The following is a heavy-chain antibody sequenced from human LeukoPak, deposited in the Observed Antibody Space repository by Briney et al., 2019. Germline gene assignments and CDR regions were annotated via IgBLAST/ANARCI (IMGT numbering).Heavy chain of an antibody. V-gene: IGHV1-2*02. J-gene: IGHJ6*02. D-gene: IGHD2-15*01. CDR1: GYTFTGYY. Sequence: ASVKVSCKASGYTFTGYYMHWVRQAPGQGLEWMGWINPNSGGTNYAQKFQGRVTMTRDTSMSTAYMELSRLRSDDTAVYYCATDYCSGGSCYPGNYYYYGMDVWGQGTTVTVSS. CDR3: ATDYCSGGSCYPGNYYYYGMDV. CDR2: INPNSGGT.